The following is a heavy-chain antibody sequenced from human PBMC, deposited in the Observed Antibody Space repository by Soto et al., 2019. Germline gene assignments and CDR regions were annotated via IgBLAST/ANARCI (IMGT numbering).Heavy chain of an antibody. CDR3: EKAGDTAMVPGYYYYYGMDV. CDR2: ISGSGDST. D-gene: IGHD5-18*01. V-gene: IGHV3-23*01. J-gene: IGHJ6*02. Sequence: PGGSLRFSCAVSGFTFNNYAMSWVRQAPGKGLDWVSSISGSGDSTYYAGSVKGRFTIARGNSKNTLYLQMNSQRPEDTAIHYCEKAGDTAMVPGYYYYYGMDVWRQGTTVTVSS. CDR1: GFTFNNYA.